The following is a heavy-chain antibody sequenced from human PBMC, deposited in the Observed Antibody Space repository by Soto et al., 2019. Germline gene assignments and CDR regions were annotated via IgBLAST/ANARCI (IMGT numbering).Heavy chain of an antibody. CDR1: GFTFSSYW. CDR2: IKQDGSEK. CDR3: ASNAGEYQPRGYSYGYYYYYYMDV. V-gene: IGHV3-7*01. D-gene: IGHD5-18*01. J-gene: IGHJ6*03. Sequence: GGSLRLSCAASGFTFSSYWMSWVRQAPGKGLEWVANIKQDGSEKYYVDSVKGRFTISRDNAKNSLYLQMNSLRAEDTAVYYCASNAGEYQPRGYSYGYYYYYYMDVWGKGTTVTVSS.